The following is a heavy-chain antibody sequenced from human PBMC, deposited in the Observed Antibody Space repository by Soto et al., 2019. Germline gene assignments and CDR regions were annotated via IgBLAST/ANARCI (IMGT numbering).Heavy chain of an antibody. CDR1: GFTFSSYG. CDR2: IWYDGSNK. CDR3: ARGALESGYAFDI. V-gene: IGHV3-33*01. J-gene: IGHJ3*02. Sequence: QVQLVESGGGVVQPGRSLRLSCAASGFTFSSYGMHWVRQAPGKGLEWVAVIWYDGSNKYYADSVKGRFTISRDNSKNTLYLQTNSLRAEDTAVYYCARGALESGYAFDIWGQGTMVTVSS. D-gene: IGHD3-3*01.